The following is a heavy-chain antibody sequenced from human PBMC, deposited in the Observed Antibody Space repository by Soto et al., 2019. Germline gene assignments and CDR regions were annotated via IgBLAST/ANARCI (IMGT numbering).Heavy chain of an antibody. J-gene: IGHJ4*02. CDR3: ARGYDSSGYQSAFEY. CDR1: GGSISSYY. CDR2: IYYTGST. D-gene: IGHD3-22*01. Sequence: SETLSLTCTVSGGSISSYYWSWIRQPPGKGLEWIGYIYYTGSTNYNPSLKSRVIISVDTSKNQFSLKLSSVTAADTAVYYCARGYDSSGYQSAFEYWGQGTLVTVS. V-gene: IGHV4-59*01.